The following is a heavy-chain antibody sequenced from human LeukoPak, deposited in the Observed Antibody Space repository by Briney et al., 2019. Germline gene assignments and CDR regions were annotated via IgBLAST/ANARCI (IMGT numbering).Heavy chain of an antibody. CDR2: IYYSGST. CDR1: GVSISSSNNF. V-gene: IGHV4-39*01. CDR3: ARRVNYYGSGIYNWFDP. Sequence: SETLSLTCTVSGVSISSSNNFWGWIRQPPGKGLEWIGSIYYSGSTYYNPSLKSRVTISVDTSKNQFSLKLSSVTAADTAVYYCARRVNYYGSGIYNWFDPWGQGTLVTVSS. D-gene: IGHD3-10*01. J-gene: IGHJ5*02.